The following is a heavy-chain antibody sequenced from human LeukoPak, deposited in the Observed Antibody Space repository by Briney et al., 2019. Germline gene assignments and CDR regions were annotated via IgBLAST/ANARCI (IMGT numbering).Heavy chain of an antibody. D-gene: IGHD2-8*01. CDR1: GFTLSSYA. CDR2: ISGSGGST. V-gene: IGHV3-23*01. J-gene: IGHJ4*02. Sequence: GGSLRLSCAASGFTLSSYAMSWVRQAPGKGLEWVSAISGSGGSTYYADSVKGRFTISRDNSKNTLYLQMNSLRAEDTAVYYCAKTVGYCTNGVCYNFDYWGQGTLVTVSS. CDR3: AKTVGYCTNGVCYNFDY.